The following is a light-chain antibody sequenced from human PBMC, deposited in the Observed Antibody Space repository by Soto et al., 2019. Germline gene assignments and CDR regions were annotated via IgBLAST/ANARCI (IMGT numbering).Light chain of an antibody. V-gene: IGKV1-5*03. J-gene: IGKJ1*01. CDR3: QQYHIYSGT. CDR1: QTIDSW. CDR2: KAS. Sequence: DIQMTQSPSTLSASLADRVTITCLASQTIDSWLAWYQQRPGKPPNLLIYKASTLASGVPSRFSGSGSGTEFTLTINSLQPDDFATYYCQQYHIYSGTFGQGTKVDIK.